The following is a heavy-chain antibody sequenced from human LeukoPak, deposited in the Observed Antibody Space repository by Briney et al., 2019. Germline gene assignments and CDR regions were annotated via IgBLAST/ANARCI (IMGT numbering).Heavy chain of an antibody. J-gene: IGHJ4*02. Sequence: ASVKVSCKASGYTFTSYGISWVRQAPGQGLEWMGWISAYNGNTNYAQKLQGRVTMTTDTSTSTAYMELRSLGSEDTAVYYCARESRYYGSGSFDYWGQGTLVTVSS. V-gene: IGHV1-18*04. CDR3: ARESRYYGSGSFDY. CDR2: ISAYNGNT. CDR1: GYTFTSYG. D-gene: IGHD3-10*01.